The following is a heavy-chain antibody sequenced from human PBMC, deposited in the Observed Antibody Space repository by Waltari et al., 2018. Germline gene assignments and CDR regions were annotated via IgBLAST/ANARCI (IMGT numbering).Heavy chain of an antibody. J-gene: IGHJ5*02. D-gene: IGHD6-13*01. CDR2: IYHSGST. V-gene: IGHV4-38-2*01. Sequence: QVQLQESGPGLVKPSETLSLTCAVSGYSISSGYYWGWIRQPPGKGLEWIGSIYHSGSTYYNPSLKSRVTRSVDTSKNQFSLKLSSVTAADTAVYYCARVTAAGNRRWFDPWGQGTLVTVSS. CDR1: GYSISSGYY. CDR3: ARVTAAGNRRWFDP.